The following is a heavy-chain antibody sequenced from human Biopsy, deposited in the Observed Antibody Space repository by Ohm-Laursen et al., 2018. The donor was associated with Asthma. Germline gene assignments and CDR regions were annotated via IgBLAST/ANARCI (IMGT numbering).Heavy chain of an antibody. V-gene: IGHV4-39*01. D-gene: IGHD3-22*01. CDR2: MYHSGSP. Sequence: GTLSLTCPVSGGSITSSSYYWGWIRQPPGKGMEWIGSMYHSGSPYYHPSLKSRATISVDTSKNQLSLKMSSVTAAGTAVYFCVRHQYSSSWSTFDYWGQGALVTVSS. CDR1: GGSITSSSYY. J-gene: IGHJ4*02. CDR3: VRHQYSSSWSTFDY.